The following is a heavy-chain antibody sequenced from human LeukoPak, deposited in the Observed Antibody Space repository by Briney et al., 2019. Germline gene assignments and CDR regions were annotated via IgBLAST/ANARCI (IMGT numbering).Heavy chain of an antibody. J-gene: IGHJ3*02. Sequence: SETLSLTCTVSGGSISSSTYYWGWIRQPPGKGLEWIGSLYYSGSTSYNPSLKSRVTISVDRSKNQLSLNLSSVTAADTAVYHCARDQVPDGYDIISDAFDIWGQGTMVTVSS. CDR3: ARDQVPDGYDIISDAFDI. CDR1: GGSISSSTYY. V-gene: IGHV4-39*07. D-gene: IGHD5-12*01. CDR2: LYYSGST.